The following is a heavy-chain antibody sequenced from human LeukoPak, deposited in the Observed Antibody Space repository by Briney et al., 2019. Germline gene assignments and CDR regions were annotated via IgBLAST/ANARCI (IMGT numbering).Heavy chain of an antibody. CDR1: GYTFTGYH. CDR3: AREEDRDGYNYGY. Sequence: ASVKVSCKASGYTFTGYHMHWVRQAPGQGLEWMGWINPNSGGTNYAHNFQGRVTMTRDTSISTAYMELSRLRSDDTAVYYCAREEDRDGYNYGYWGQGTLVTVSS. J-gene: IGHJ4*02. CDR2: INPNSGGT. D-gene: IGHD5-24*01. V-gene: IGHV1-2*02.